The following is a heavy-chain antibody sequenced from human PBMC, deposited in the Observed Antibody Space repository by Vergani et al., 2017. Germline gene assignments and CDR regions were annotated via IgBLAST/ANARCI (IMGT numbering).Heavy chain of an antibody. J-gene: IGHJ5*01. D-gene: IGHD3-9*01. CDR1: GFSFNSYW. Sequence: DVHLAESGGGFFQPGGSLRLSCSASGFSFNSYWMHWVRQVPGKGLLWVSRIKSDGSITAYADSVKGRFTISRDNAQNTLYLQMNSLSVEDTGVYYCARAXCIETCYMSNWLDSWGQGTLVTVSS. V-gene: IGHV3-74*03. CDR3: ARAXCIETCYMSNWLDS. CDR2: IKSDGSIT.